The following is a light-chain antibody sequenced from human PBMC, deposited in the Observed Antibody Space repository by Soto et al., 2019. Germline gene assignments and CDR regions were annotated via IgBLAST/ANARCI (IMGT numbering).Light chain of an antibody. Sequence: DIQMTQSPSTLSASVEDGVAINCRASQTISSWLAWYQQKPGKAPKLLIYKASTLKSGVPSRFSGSGSGTEFTLTISSLQPDDFATYYCQHYNSYSEAFGQGTKVDIK. CDR2: KAS. J-gene: IGKJ1*01. V-gene: IGKV1-5*03. CDR3: QHYNSYSEA. CDR1: QTISSW.